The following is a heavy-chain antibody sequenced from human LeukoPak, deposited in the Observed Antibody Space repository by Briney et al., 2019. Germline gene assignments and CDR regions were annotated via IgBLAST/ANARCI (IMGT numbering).Heavy chain of an antibody. CDR2: IIPIFGTA. CDR1: GGTFSSYA. D-gene: IGHD6-13*01. Sequence: ASVKVSCKASGGTFSSYAISWVRQAPGQGLEWMGGIIPIFGTANYAQKFQGRVTITTDESTSTAYMELSSLRSEDTAVYYCARGQAGYSCSWSEGWFDPWGQGTLVTVSS. CDR3: ARGQAGYSCSWSEGWFDP. J-gene: IGHJ5*02. V-gene: IGHV1-69*05.